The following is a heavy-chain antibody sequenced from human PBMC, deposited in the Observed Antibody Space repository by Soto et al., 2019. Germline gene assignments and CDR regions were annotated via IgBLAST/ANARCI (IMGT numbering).Heavy chain of an antibody. Sequence: GGSLRLSCAASGFTVSSNYMSWVRQAPGKGLEWVSVIYSGGSTYYADSVKGRFTISRHNSKNTLYLQMNSLRAVDTAVYYCAREVGATTDYWGQGTLVTVSS. CDR2: IYSGGST. CDR1: GFTVSSNY. J-gene: IGHJ4*02. CDR3: AREVGATTDY. D-gene: IGHD1-26*01. V-gene: IGHV3-53*04.